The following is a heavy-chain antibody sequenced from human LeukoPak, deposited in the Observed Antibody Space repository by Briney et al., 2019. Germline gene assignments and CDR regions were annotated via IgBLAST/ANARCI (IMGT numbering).Heavy chain of an antibody. CDR2: INPNSGGT. CDR1: GYTHTGYH. CDR3: ANIEQYWPNGVCKPFNSLVRVKYWCDDY. V-gene: IGHV1-2*06. J-gene: IGHJ4*01. D-gene: IGHD2-8*01. Sequence: GASVKVSCKASGYTHTGYHMHWVRQAPGRGLDWMERINPNSGGTNYAQKVQGRVTKNRDTSISTAYMDKSRLRSDDTAVYYCANIEQYWPNGVCKPFNSLVRVKYWCDDY.